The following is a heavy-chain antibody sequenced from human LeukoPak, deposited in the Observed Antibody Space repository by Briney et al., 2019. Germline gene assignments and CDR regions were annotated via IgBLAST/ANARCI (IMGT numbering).Heavy chain of an antibody. Sequence: KPSETLSLTCTVSGGSISSTSYYWGWIRQPPGKGLEWIGSIYYSGTTYFKPSLKSRLTISVDTSKNQFSLKLSSVTAADTAVYYCATPAGPFSDYDYWGQGTLVTVSS. CDR1: GGSISSTSYY. D-gene: IGHD4-17*01. V-gene: IGHV4-39*01. CDR3: ATPAGPFSDYDY. J-gene: IGHJ4*02. CDR2: IYYSGTT.